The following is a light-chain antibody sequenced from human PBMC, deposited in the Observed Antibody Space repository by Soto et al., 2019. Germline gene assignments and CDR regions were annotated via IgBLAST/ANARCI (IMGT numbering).Light chain of an antibody. CDR1: QSLSSW. Sequence: DIQMTQSPSTLSASVGARVTITCRASQSLSSWLAWYQQKPGKAPKLLIYKASSLESGVPSRFSGSGSGTEFTLTISSLQPDDFATYYCQQYGTFGQGTKVEIK. V-gene: IGKV1-5*03. CDR3: QQYGT. CDR2: KAS. J-gene: IGKJ1*01.